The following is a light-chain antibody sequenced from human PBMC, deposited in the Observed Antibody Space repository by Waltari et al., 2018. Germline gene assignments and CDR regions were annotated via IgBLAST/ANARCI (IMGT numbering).Light chain of an antibody. CDR1: QGISSR. V-gene: IGKV1D-12*01. CDR3: QQTNSFPLT. J-gene: IGKJ4*01. CDR2: EAS. Sequence: DLQMTQTPASVSASVGDRVTITCRASQGISSRLAWYQQKPGKAPNLLIYEASSLQSGAPSRFSGSGSETDFTLTVSSLQPEDFATYYCQQTNSFPLTFGGGTKVEIK.